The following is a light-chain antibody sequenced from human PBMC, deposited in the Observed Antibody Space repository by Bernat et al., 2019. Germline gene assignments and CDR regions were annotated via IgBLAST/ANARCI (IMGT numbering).Light chain of an antibody. Sequence: DIQLTQSPSFLSASVGDRVTITCRASQVIGTYVAWYQQKPGKAPNRLIYGASTLQYGVPSRFSGSGIGTEFTLTISSLQPEDSASYYCQQLNSFPITFGQGTRLEIK. CDR3: QQLNSFPIT. J-gene: IGKJ5*01. CDR1: QVIGTY. CDR2: GAS. V-gene: IGKV1-9*01.